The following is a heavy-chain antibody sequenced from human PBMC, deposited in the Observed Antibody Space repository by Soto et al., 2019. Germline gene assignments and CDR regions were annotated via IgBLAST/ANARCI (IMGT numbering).Heavy chain of an antibody. Sequence: EGSLRLSSVAPGISCGSQAMSRVRQAPGEGLEWVSTITDSGGDSKYADSVRGRFTISRDNSENTVYLQMSSLRAEDSAVYYCARGSKDSYPGGRVFAFWGRGTLVTVSS. V-gene: IGHV3-23*01. CDR3: ARGSKDSYPGGRVFAF. CDR2: ITDSGGDS. D-gene: IGHD3-3*01. J-gene: IGHJ4*02. CDR1: GISCGSQA.